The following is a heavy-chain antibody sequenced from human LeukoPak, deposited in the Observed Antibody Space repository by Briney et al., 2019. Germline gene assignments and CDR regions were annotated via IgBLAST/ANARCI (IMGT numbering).Heavy chain of an antibody. CDR3: GRSGDFWSGSGVAY. V-gene: IGHV3-7*02. CDR1: GFTFDTYW. D-gene: IGHD3-3*01. CDR2: IKQDGSEV. Sequence: GGSLRLSCAASGFTFDTYWMSWVRQAPGRGLEGVANIKQDGSEVYYVDSVKGRFTISRDNAKHTLFLQMNSLRAEDTAVYYCGRSGDFWSGSGVAYWGQGTLVTVSS. J-gene: IGHJ4*02.